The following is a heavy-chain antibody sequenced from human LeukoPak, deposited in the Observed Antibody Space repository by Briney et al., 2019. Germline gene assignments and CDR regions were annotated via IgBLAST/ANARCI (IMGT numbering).Heavy chain of an antibody. D-gene: IGHD6-19*01. J-gene: IGHJ4*02. CDR1: GYTFTSYD. Sequence: ASVKVSCXASGYTFTSYDINWVRQATGQGLEWMGWMNPNSGNTGYAQKFQGRVTMTRNTSISTAYMELSSLRSEDTAVYYCARVGIAVAGTIYWGQGTLVTVSS. V-gene: IGHV1-8*01. CDR3: ARVGIAVAGTIY. CDR2: MNPNSGNT.